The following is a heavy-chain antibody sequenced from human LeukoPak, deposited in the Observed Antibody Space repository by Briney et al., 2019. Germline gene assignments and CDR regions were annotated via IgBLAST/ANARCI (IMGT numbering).Heavy chain of an antibody. D-gene: IGHD6-19*01. CDR2: ISGSGGST. CDR3: AKDDGVYSSGWGTPY. J-gene: IGHJ4*02. Sequence: QTGGSLRLSCAASGFTFSSYAMSWVRQAPGEGLEWVSAISGSGGSTYYADSVKGRFTISRDNSKNTLYLQMNSLRAEDTAVYYCAKDDGVYSSGWGTPYWGQGTLVTVSS. V-gene: IGHV3-23*01. CDR1: GFTFSSYA.